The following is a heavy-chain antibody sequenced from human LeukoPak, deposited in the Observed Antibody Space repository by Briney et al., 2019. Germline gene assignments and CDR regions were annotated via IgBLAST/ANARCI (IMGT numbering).Heavy chain of an antibody. J-gene: IGHJ4*02. CDR3: ARGVVLTGYPLDF. CDR1: GGSFSNYY. V-gene: IGHV4-59*01. Sequence: AETLSLTCSVSGGSFSNYYWSWIRQLPGKGMEWIGFIYYSGTTDYNPSLKSRVTISVDTSKKRFSLKLSSVTAADTAVYYCARGVVLTGYPLDFWGRGTLVTVSS. D-gene: IGHD3-9*01. CDR2: IYYSGTT.